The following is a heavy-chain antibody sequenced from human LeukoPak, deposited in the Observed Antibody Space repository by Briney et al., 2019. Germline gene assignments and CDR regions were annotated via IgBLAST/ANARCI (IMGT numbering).Heavy chain of an antibody. CDR3: ARVAMVRGEDYFDY. Sequence: GASVKVSCKASGYTFTSYAMHWVRQAPGQSLEWMGWINAVNGNTKYSQKFQGRVTITRDTSASTAYMELSSLRSEDTAVYYCARVAMVRGEDYFDYWGQGTLVTVSS. CDR1: GYTFTSYA. V-gene: IGHV1-3*01. CDR2: INAVNGNT. D-gene: IGHD3-10*01. J-gene: IGHJ4*02.